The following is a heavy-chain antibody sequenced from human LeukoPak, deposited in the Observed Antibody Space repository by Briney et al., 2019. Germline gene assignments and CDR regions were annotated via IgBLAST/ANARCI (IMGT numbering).Heavy chain of an antibody. J-gene: IGHJ6*03. CDR2: ISAYNGNT. V-gene: IGHV1-18*01. Sequence: SVKVSCKASGYTFTSYGISWVRQAPGQGLEWMGWISAYNGNTNYAQKLQGRVTMTTDTSTSTAYMELRSLRSDDTAVYYCATGPGTLYYYYMDVWGKGTTVTVSS. CDR1: GYTFTSYG. CDR3: ATGPGTLYYYYMDV.